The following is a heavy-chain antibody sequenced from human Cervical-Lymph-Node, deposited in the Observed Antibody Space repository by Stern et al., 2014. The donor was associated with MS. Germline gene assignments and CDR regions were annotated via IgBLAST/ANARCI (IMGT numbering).Heavy chain of an antibody. CDR2: INTIAGNP. Sequence: VQLVESGSELKKPGASVKVSCTASGYSFTHFALHWVRHSPGQGLQWMGWINTIAGNPSYAQAFTGRFVFSLDTSVSTAYLQISSLKAEDTAVYYCARDPHDYGDRFDYWGQGTLVTVSS. CDR1: GYSFTHFA. J-gene: IGHJ4*02. D-gene: IGHD4-17*01. V-gene: IGHV7-4-1*02. CDR3: ARDPHDYGDRFDY.